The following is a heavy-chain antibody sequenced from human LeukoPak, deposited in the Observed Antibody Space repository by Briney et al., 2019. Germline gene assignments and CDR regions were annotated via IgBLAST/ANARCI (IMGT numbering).Heavy chain of an antibody. J-gene: IGHJ4*02. CDR1: GFIFNTYS. CDR2: IKTDGSST. D-gene: IGHD7-27*01. CDR3: ARDYWGSGDY. V-gene: IGHV3-74*01. Sequence: GSLRLSCAASGFIFNTYSMNWVRQAPGKGLVWVSRIKTDGSSTTYADSVKGRFTISRDNAKNTLYLQMNSLRAEDTAVYYCARDYWGSGDYWGQGTLVTVSS.